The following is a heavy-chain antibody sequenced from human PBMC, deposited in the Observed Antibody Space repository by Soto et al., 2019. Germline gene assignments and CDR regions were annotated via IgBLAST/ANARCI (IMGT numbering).Heavy chain of an antibody. CDR2: IDPSDSYT. Sequence: PGESLKISCKGSGYSFTSYWISWVRQMPGKGLEWMERIDPSDSYTNYSPYFQGNVTISADKSISTAYLQWSSLKASDTAMYYCATPRDTAYGYWGQGALVTVSS. D-gene: IGHD5-18*01. CDR3: ATPRDTAYGY. V-gene: IGHV5-10-1*01. CDR1: GYSFTSYW. J-gene: IGHJ4*02.